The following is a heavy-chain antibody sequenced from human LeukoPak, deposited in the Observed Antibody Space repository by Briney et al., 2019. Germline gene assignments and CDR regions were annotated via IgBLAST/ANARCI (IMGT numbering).Heavy chain of an antibody. CDR2: IYYSGST. CDR3: ARSITIFGVVHPWDAFDI. CDR1: GASISGSNYY. J-gene: IGHJ3*02. D-gene: IGHD3-3*01. Sequence: PSETLSLTCTVSGASISGSNYYWSWIRQPPGKGLEWIGYIYYSGSTNYNPSLKSRVTISVDTSKNQFSLKLSSVTAAVTAVYYCARSITIFGVVHPWDAFDIWGQGTMVTVSS. V-gene: IGHV4-61*01.